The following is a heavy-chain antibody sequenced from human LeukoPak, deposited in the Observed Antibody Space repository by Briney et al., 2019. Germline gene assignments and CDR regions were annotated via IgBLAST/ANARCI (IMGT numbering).Heavy chain of an antibody. V-gene: IGHV3-30*02. D-gene: IGHD6-13*01. J-gene: IGHJ4*02. CDR3: ARGVIFSSWDTATDY. CDR2: IRYDGNNK. Sequence: GGSLRLSCAASGFTFSTYGMHWVRQAPGKGLEWVAFIRYDGNNKDYADSEKGRFTISRDNSKNTLYLLMNSLRAEDTAVYYYARGVIFSSWDTATDYWGQGTLVTVSS. CDR1: GFTFSTYG.